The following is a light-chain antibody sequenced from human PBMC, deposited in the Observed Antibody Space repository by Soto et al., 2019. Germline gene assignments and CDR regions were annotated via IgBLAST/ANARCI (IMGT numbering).Light chain of an antibody. Sequence: QSALTRPRSVSGSPGQSVTISCTGSSSDVGGYNYVTWYQQYPGKAPKVMIYDVKTRPSGVPDRFSGSKSGNTASLTISGLQAEDEADYYCCSYAGDYTFVFGTGTKVTVL. CDR3: CSYAGDYTFV. CDR2: DVK. J-gene: IGLJ1*01. CDR1: SSDVGGYNY. V-gene: IGLV2-11*01.